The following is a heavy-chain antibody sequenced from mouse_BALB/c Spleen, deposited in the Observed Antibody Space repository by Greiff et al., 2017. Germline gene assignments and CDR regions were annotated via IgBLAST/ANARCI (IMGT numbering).Heavy chain of an antibody. V-gene: IGHV3-2*02. Sequence: DVKLQESGPGLVKPSQSLSLTCTVTGYSITSDYAWNWIRQFPGNKLEWMGYISYSGSTSYNPSLKSRISITRDTSKNQFFLQLNSVTTEDTATYYCARQYGNYWGQGTTLTVSS. CDR2: ISYSGST. CDR3: ARQYGNY. CDR1: GYSITSDYA. D-gene: IGHD2-10*02. J-gene: IGHJ2*01.